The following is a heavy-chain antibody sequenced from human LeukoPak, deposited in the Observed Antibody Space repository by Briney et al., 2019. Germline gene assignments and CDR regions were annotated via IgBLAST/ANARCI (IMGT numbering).Heavy chain of an antibody. V-gene: IGHV1-18*01. D-gene: IGHD3-3*01. Sequence: ASVTVSCKASGYTFTSYGISWVRQAPGQGLEWMGWISAYNGNTNYAQKLQGRVTMTTDTSTSTAYMELRSLRSDDTAVYYCARVEEYYDFWSGYYRGYNWFDPWGQGTLVTVSS. CDR2: ISAYNGNT. CDR3: ARVEEYYDFWSGYYRGYNWFDP. CDR1: GYTFTSYG. J-gene: IGHJ5*02.